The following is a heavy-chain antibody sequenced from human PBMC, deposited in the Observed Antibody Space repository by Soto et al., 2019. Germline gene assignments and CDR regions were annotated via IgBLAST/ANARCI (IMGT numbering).Heavy chain of an antibody. D-gene: IGHD3-16*01. V-gene: IGHV4-4*02. CDR2: IYHSGST. Sequence: QVQLQESGPGLVKPSGTLSLTCAVSGGSVTNDNWWSWVRQPPGKGLEWIGEIYHSGSTNYNPSLKSRVTISIDNSTNQFSLKRTSATAADTAVYYCASGGGGGNYWGQGTLVTVSS. CDR3: ASGGGGGNY. CDR1: GGSVTNDNW. J-gene: IGHJ4*02.